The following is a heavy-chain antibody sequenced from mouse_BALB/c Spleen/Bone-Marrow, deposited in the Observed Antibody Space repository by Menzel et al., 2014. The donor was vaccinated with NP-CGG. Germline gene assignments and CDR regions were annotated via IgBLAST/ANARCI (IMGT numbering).Heavy chain of an antibody. V-gene: IGHV1S29*02. CDR2: IYPYNGGT. Sequence: EVHLQQSGPELVKPGASVKISCKASGYTFTDYNMHWVKQSHGKSLEWIGYIYPYNGGTGYNQKFKSKATLTVDNFSSTAYMELRSLTSEDSAVYYCARLGRDYWGQGTTLTASS. J-gene: IGHJ2*01. CDR1: GYTFTDYN. CDR3: ARLGRDY. D-gene: IGHD4-1*01.